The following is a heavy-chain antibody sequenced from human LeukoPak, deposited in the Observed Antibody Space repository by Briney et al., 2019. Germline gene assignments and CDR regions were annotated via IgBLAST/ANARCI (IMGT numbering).Heavy chain of an antibody. CDR2: IYYSGST. J-gene: IGHJ5*02. CDR1: GGSFNRSGYY. CDR3: ARLWGFDP. V-gene: IGHV4-39*01. D-gene: IGHD7-27*01. Sequence: PSETLSLTCTVSGGSFNRSGYYWGWIRQPPGKGLEWIGNIYYSGSTYYNPSLKSRVTIPVDTSKNQFSLKLSSVTAADTAVYYCARLWGFDPWGQGTLVTVSS.